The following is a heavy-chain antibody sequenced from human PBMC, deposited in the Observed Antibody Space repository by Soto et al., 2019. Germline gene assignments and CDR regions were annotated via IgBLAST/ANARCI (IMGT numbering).Heavy chain of an antibody. D-gene: IGHD3-16*01. CDR2: INPSGGST. V-gene: IGHV1-46*01. J-gene: IGHJ6*02. CDR3: ETWGGAASHYYYYGMDV. CDR1: GYTFTSYY. Sequence: ASVKVSCKASGYTFTSYYTHWVRQAPGQVLEWMGIINPSGGSTSYAQKFQGRVTITRDTSTSTVYMELSSLRSEDTAVYYCETWGGAASHYYYYGMDVWGQGTTVTVSS.